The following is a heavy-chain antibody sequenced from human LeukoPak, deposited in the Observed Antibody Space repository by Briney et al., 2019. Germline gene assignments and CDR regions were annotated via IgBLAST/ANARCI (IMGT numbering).Heavy chain of an antibody. V-gene: IGHV1-8*01. CDR1: GYTFTSYD. D-gene: IGHD5-24*01. CDR2: MNPNSGNT. Sequence: ASVKVSCKASGYTFTSYDIKWVRQATGQGLEWMGWMNPNSGNTGYAQKFQGRVTMTRNTSISTAYMELSSLRAEDTAVYYCARGRRWLQLFSYYFDYWGQGTLVTVSS. CDR3: ARGRRWLQLFSYYFDY. J-gene: IGHJ4*02.